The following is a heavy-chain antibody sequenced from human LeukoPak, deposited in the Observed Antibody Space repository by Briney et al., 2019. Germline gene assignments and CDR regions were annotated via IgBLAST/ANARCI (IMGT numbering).Heavy chain of an antibody. V-gene: IGHV1-18*01. CDR1: GYTFTSYG. CDR3: ARAPDYYGNYYFDY. J-gene: IGHJ4*02. D-gene: IGHD3-10*01. Sequence: ASVKVSCKASGYTFTSYGISWVRQAPGQGLEWMGWISAYNGNTNYAQKLQGRVTMTTDTSTSTAYMELRSLRSDDTAVYYCARAPDYYGNYYFDYWGQGTLVTVSP. CDR2: ISAYNGNT.